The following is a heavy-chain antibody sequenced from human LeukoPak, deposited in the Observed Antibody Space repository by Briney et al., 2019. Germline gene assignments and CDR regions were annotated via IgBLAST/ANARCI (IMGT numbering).Heavy chain of an antibody. CDR3: ARDPYSGLFDS. J-gene: IGHJ4*02. D-gene: IGHD4-11*01. CDR2: ISSSSSYI. Sequence: GGSLRLXCAASGFTFSSYSMNWVRQAPGKGLEWVSSISSSSSYIYYADSVKGRFTISRDNAKNSLYVQMNSLRAEDTAVYYCARDPYSGLFDSWGQGTLVTVSS. V-gene: IGHV3-21*01. CDR1: GFTFSSYS.